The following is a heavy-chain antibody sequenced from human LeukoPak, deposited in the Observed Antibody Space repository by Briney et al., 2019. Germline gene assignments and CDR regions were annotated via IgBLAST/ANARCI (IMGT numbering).Heavy chain of an antibody. Sequence: PGGSLRLSCAASGFTFSSYWMSWVRQAPGQGLEWVANIKQDGSEKYYVDSVKGRFTISRDNAKKSLYLQMNSLRADDTAVYYCALNGSPFDHWGQGTLVTVSS. CDR1: GFTFSSYW. CDR3: ALNGSPFDH. CDR2: IKQDGSEK. D-gene: IGHD3-10*01. V-gene: IGHV3-7*03. J-gene: IGHJ4*02.